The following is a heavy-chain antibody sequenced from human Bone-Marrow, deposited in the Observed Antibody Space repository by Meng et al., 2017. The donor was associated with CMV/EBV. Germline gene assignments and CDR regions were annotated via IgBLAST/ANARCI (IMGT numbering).Heavy chain of an antibody. V-gene: IGHV3-73*01. Sequence: GESLKISCAASGFTFSSYAMHWVRQASGKGLEWVGRIRSKANSYATAYAASVKGRFTISRDDSKNTAYLQMNSLKTEDTAVYYCTRSSREQLVRVWFDPWGQGTLVTVSS. CDR3: TRSSREQLVRVWFDP. CDR2: IRSKANSYAT. CDR1: GFTFSSYA. D-gene: IGHD6-6*01. J-gene: IGHJ5*02.